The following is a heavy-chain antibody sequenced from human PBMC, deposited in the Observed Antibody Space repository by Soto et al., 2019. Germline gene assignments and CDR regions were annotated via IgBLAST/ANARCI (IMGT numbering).Heavy chain of an antibody. J-gene: IGHJ6*02. V-gene: IGHV1-3*01. D-gene: IGHD3-9*01. CDR3: ARDPHPYYDILTGYARNYYYYGMDV. CDR1: GYTFTSYA. CDR2: INAGNGNT. Sequence: GASVKGSCKASGYTFTSYAMHWLRQAPGQRLEWMGWINAGNGNTKYSQKFQGRVTITRDTSASTAYMELSSLRSEDTAVYYCARDPHPYYDILTGYARNYYYYGMDVWGQGTTVTVSS.